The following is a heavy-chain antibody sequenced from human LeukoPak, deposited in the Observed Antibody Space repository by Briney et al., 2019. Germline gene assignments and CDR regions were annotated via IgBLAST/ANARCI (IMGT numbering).Heavy chain of an antibody. J-gene: IGHJ3*02. Sequence: GESLKISCRASGDSFPNYWIGWVRQMPGKGLEWMVIIYPGDSESRYSPSFQGQVTISADRSISTAYLQWSSLKASDTPMYYCASNVVGARAFDIWGQGTMVTVSS. CDR2: IYPGDSES. D-gene: IGHD1-26*01. CDR1: GDSFPNYW. V-gene: IGHV5-51*01. CDR3: ASNVVGARAFDI.